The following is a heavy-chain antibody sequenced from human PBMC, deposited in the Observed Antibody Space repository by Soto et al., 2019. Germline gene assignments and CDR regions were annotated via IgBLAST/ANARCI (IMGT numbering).Heavy chain of an antibody. D-gene: IGHD6-6*01. Sequence: QVQLVQSGAEVKKPGSSVKVSCMASGGTFSSYAVSWVRQAPGQGLEWMGVIIPLLNTPKYVQKFQGRVTITADASATTAYMELSSLRSEDTAVYYCARESSSPNYYYYGMDVWGQGTTVTVSS. CDR2: IIPLLNTP. CDR3: ARESSSPNYYYYGMDV. CDR1: GGTFSSYA. V-gene: IGHV1-69*01. J-gene: IGHJ6*02.